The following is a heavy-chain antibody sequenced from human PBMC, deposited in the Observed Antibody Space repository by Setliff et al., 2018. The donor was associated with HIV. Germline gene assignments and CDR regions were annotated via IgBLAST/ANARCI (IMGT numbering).Heavy chain of an antibody. CDR2: INPKSGAA. J-gene: IGHJ6*02. Sequence: ASVKVSCKASGHTFTDYYMYWMRQAPGQGFEWMGWINPKSGAAHYAEKFQGRVTMTRDTSITTDYMELSRLRSDDTAVYYCARELLAAAGQPDYYYYYGMDVWGQGTTVTVS. D-gene: IGHD6-13*01. V-gene: IGHV1-2*02. CDR3: ARELLAAAGQPDYYYYYGMDV. CDR1: GHTFTDYY.